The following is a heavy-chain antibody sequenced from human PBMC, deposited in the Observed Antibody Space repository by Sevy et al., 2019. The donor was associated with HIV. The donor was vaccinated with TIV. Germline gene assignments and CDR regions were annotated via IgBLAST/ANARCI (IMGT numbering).Heavy chain of an antibody. CDR2: ISYDGTNQ. Sequence: GGSLRLSCAASGISFNNYGMHWVRRAPGKGLEWLAVISYDGTNQYYADSVKGRFTISRDDSKNTLYLQMNGLRVEDTAVYYCAQVGGSKWELFEFYAMHVWGQGTTVTVSS. J-gene: IGHJ6*02. CDR3: AQVGGSKWELFEFYAMHV. D-gene: IGHD1-26*01. CDR1: GISFNNYG. V-gene: IGHV3-30*18.